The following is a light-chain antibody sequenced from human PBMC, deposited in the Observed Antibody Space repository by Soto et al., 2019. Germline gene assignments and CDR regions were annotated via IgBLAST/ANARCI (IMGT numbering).Light chain of an antibody. Sequence: ESMLTQSPATLSLSPGERATLSCRASQSVRSYLAWYQQKPGQAPRPLIYDASNRAPGIPARFSGSGSGTDFTLTISSLEPDDFAVYYCQQRSSWPRITFGQGTRLDIK. CDR1: QSVRSY. J-gene: IGKJ5*01. CDR2: DAS. V-gene: IGKV3-11*01. CDR3: QQRSSWPRIT.